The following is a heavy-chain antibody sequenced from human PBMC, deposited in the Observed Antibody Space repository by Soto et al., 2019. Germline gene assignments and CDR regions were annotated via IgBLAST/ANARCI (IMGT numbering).Heavy chain of an antibody. CDR2: IWHSGST. Sequence: SETLSLTCIVSGGSISSSYWSWIRQPPGKGLEWIGYIWHSGSTNSNPSLKSRVTISVDTSKNQFSLRLSSVTAADTAVYYCARGSGVVYDWGQGTLVTVSS. V-gene: IGHV4-59*01. CDR3: ARGSGVVYD. D-gene: IGHD2-15*01. J-gene: IGHJ4*02. CDR1: GGSISSSY.